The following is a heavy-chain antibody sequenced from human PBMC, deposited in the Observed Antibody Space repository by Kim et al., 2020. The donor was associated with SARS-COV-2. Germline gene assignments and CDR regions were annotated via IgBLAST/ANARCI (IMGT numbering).Heavy chain of an antibody. Sequence: GGSLRLSCTASGFTFSNYAVSWVRQAPGKGLEWVSVIAGSGATTYYADSVKGRFAISRDNSKNTVFLQMSSLRAEDTAVYYCAKRNHDSSTWSSFDYWGQGTLVTVSS. D-gene: IGHD6-13*01. CDR3: AKRNHDSSTWSSFDY. CDR1: GFTFSNYA. V-gene: IGHV3-23*01. CDR2: IAGSGATT. J-gene: IGHJ4*02.